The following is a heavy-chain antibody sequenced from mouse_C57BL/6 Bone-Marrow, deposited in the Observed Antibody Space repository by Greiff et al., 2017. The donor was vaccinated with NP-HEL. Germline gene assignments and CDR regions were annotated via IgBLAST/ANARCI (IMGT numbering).Heavy chain of an antibody. CDR2: ISNGGGST. CDR1: GFTFSDYY. D-gene: IGHD1-1*01. CDR3: ARRDLYYGLFAY. Sequence: EVKLMESGGGLVQPGGSLKLSCAASGFTFSDYYMYWVRQTPEKRLEWVAYISNGGGSTYYPDTVKGRFTISRDNAKNTLYLQMSRLKSEDTAMYYGARRDLYYGLFAYWGQGTLVTVSA. J-gene: IGHJ3*01. V-gene: IGHV5-12*01.